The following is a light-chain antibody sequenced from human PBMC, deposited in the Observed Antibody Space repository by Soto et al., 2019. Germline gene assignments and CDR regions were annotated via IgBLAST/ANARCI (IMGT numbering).Light chain of an antibody. J-gene: IGKJ5*01. CDR3: QHYNDWLIT. V-gene: IGKV3-15*01. CDR1: QSISIN. Sequence: EIVMTQSPATLSMSPGERATLSCRASQSISINFAWYQQKPGQAPRLLIYGASARATDVPARFSGSGSGTEFTLTISSLQSEDFAVYYCQHYNDWLITFGQGTRLEIK. CDR2: GAS.